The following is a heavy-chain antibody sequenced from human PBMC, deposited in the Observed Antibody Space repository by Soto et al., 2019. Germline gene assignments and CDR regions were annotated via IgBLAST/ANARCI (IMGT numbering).Heavy chain of an antibody. D-gene: IGHD3-16*01. CDR3: AKVSEGSMITFGGVIAS. CDR1: GFTFSTYG. CDR2: ISFDGNIK. V-gene: IGHV3-30*18. Sequence: QVQLVESGGGVVQPGRSLRLSCAASGFTFSTYGMHWVRQAPGKGLEWVAVISFDGNIKYYADSVKGRFTISRDSSKTTLFLQMDSRRAEDTAVYFCAKVSEGSMITFGGVIASWGQGTLVTVSS. J-gene: IGHJ5*01.